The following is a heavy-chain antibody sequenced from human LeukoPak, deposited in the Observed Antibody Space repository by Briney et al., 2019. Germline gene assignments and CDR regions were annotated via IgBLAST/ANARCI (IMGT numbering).Heavy chain of an antibody. D-gene: IGHD3-22*01. J-gene: IGHJ4*02. CDR3: ARVRRQYYYDSSGYSSY. CDR1: GGSFTKHQ. CDR2: INDGGST. V-gene: IGHV4-34*01. Sequence: PSETLSLTCAVYGGSFTKHQWSWIRQPPGKGLEWIGAINDGGSTNYNPSLKSRVTISVDTSKNQFSLKLSSVTAADTAVYYCARVRRQYYYDSSGYSSYWGQGTLVTVSS.